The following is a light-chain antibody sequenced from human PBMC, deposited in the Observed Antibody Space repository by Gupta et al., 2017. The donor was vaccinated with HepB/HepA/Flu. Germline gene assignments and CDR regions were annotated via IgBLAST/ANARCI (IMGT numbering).Light chain of an antibody. CDR3: QHESNSPVT. J-gene: IGKJ4*01. CDR2: DAS. Sequence: EIVLTQSPATLYLSPGERATLSCGASQSVSRSYLAWYQQKPGTAPRLLIYDASSRANGVPDRFSGSGYGTEFTLTISRREPEDFAVYYCQHESNSPVTFGRGTKVDIK. V-gene: IGKV3D-20*01. CDR1: QSVSRSY.